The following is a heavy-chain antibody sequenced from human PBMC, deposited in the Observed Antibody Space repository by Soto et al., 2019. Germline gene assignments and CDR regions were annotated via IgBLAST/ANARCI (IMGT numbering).Heavy chain of an antibody. Sequence: GGSLRLSCAASVFTCSSYAMHWVRQAPGKGLEWVAVISYDGSNKYYADSVKGRFTISRDNSKNTLYLQMNSLRAEDTAVYYCARDLWYYYDSSGYYYENYFDYWGQGTLVTVSS. V-gene: IGHV3-30-3*01. D-gene: IGHD3-22*01. CDR2: ISYDGSNK. CDR3: ARDLWYYYDSSGYYYENYFDY. CDR1: VFTCSSYA. J-gene: IGHJ4*02.